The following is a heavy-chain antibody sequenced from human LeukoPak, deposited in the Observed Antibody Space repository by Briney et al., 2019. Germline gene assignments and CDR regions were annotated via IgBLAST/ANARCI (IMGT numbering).Heavy chain of an antibody. V-gene: IGHV4-59*08. Sequence: PSETLSLTCTVSGASISSYYWSWIRQPPGKGLEWIGYIYYSGSTNYNPSLKSRVTISLDTSKNQFSLRLSSVTAADTAVYYCARQGYGAYEILDYWGQGTLVTVSS. J-gene: IGHJ4*02. CDR1: GASISSYY. CDR3: ARQGYGAYEILDY. CDR2: IYYSGST. D-gene: IGHD3-9*01.